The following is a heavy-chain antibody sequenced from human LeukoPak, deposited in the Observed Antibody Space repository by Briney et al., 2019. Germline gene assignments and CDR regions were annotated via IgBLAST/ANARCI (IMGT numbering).Heavy chain of an antibody. CDR2: IYYSGST. Sequence: SQTLSRTCTVSGGSICSGGYYWSWIRQHPGKGLEWIGYIYYSGSTYHNPSLKSRITISVDTSKNQFSLKLSSVTAADTAVYYCARASTESEKSTMDTGVDYWGQGTLVTVSS. J-gene: IGHJ4*02. D-gene: IGHD5-18*01. CDR1: GGSICSGGYY. CDR3: ARASTESEKSTMDTGVDY. V-gene: IGHV4-31*03.